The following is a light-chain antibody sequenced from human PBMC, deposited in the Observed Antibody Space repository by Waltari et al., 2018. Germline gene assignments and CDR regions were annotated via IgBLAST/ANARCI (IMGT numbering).Light chain of an antibody. CDR2: DAS. Sequence: EIVMTQSPATLSVSPGESATLSCRASQSVSSNLAWYQQKPGQAPRLLIYDASSRATGIPARFSDSGSGTEFTLTISSLQSEDSALYYCQQYSNWPPEVTFGPGTKVDIK. CDR1: QSVSSN. V-gene: IGKV3-15*01. J-gene: IGKJ3*01. CDR3: QQYSNWPPEVT.